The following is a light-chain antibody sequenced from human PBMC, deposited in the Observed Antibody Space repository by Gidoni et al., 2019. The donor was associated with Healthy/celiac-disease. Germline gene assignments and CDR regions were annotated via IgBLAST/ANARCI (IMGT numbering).Light chain of an antibody. CDR1: QSVSSSY. CDR3: QQYGSSPPCS. Sequence: VFTQSPGTLSLSPGERATLSCRASQSVSSSYLAWYQQKPGQAPRLLIYGASSRATGIPDRFSGSGSGTDFTLTISRLEPEDFAVYYCQQYGSSPPCSFGQGTKLEIK. J-gene: IGKJ2*04. V-gene: IGKV3-20*01. CDR2: GAS.